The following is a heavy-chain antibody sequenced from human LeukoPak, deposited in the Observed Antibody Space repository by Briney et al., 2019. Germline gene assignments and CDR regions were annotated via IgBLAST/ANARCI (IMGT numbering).Heavy chain of an antibody. V-gene: IGHV1-18*01. D-gene: IGHD3-9*01. Sequence: RASVKASCKASGYTFTSYGISWVRQAPGQGLEWMGWISAYNGNTNYAQKLQGRVTMTTDTSTSTAYMELRSLRSDDTAVYYCARGPGYYDILTGYYSTLDYWGQGTLVTVSS. J-gene: IGHJ4*02. CDR1: GYTFTSYG. CDR2: ISAYNGNT. CDR3: ARGPGYYDILTGYYSTLDY.